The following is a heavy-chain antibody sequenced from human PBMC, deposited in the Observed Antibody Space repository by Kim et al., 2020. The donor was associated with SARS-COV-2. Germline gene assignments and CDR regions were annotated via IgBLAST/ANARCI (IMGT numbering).Heavy chain of an antibody. V-gene: IGHV4-34*01. CDR1: GGSFSGYY. Sequence: TLSLTCSVYGGSFSGYYWSWIRQPPGKGLEWIGEINHSGSTNYNPSLKSRVTISVDTSKNQFSLKLSSVTAADTAVYYCARVSEIRSGGSCSNWFDPWGQGTLVTVSS. CDR2: INHSGST. D-gene: IGHD2-15*01. J-gene: IGHJ5*02. CDR3: ARVSEIRSGGSCSNWFDP.